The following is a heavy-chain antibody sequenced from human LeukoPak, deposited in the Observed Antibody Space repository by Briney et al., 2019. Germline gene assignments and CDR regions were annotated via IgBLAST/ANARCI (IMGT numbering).Heavy chain of an antibody. V-gene: IGHV4-34*01. J-gene: IGHJ4*02. CDR2: INHSGST. Sequence: SETLPLTCAVYGGSFSGYYWSWIRQPPGKGLEWIGEINHSGSTNYNPSLKSRVTISVDTSKNQFSLKLSSVTAADTAVYYCARSTTVTPFDYWGQGTLVTVSS. CDR3: ARSTTVTPFDY. CDR1: GGSFSGYY. D-gene: IGHD4-17*01.